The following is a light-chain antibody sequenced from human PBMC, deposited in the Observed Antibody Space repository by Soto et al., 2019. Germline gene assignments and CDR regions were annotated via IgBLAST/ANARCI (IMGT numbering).Light chain of an antibody. CDR3: QQYNSYSRT. CDR1: QSISSW. V-gene: IGKV1-5*01. J-gene: IGKJ1*01. Sequence: DIEMTQSPSTLSGSVGDRVTITCGASQSISSWLAWYQQKPGKGPKLLIYDASSLESGVPSRFRGSGSGTEFTLTISSLKPDDFATYYCQQYNSYSRTFGHGTKVDIK. CDR2: DAS.